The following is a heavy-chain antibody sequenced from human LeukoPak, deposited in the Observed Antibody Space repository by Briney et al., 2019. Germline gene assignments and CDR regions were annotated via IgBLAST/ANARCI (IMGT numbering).Heavy chain of an antibody. J-gene: IGHJ4*02. V-gene: IGHV3-30*04. CDR2: VSHDGSNK. Sequence: SGRSLRLSCAASGFTFSSSAIHWVRQAPGKGLEWVALVSHDGSNKNYTDSVKGRFTISRDNSKNTLYLQMNSLRTEDTAVYYCARARFRDLPAAGPFDYWGQGTLVTVSS. CDR1: GFTFSSSA. D-gene: IGHD6-13*01. CDR3: ARARFRDLPAAGPFDY.